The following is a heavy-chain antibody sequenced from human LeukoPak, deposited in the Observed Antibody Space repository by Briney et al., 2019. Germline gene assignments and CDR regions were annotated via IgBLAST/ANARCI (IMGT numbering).Heavy chain of an antibody. J-gene: IGHJ4*02. Sequence: GRSLRLSCAASGFTFSSYGMHCVRQAPGKWLEWVAAISYDGSNKYYADSVKGRFTISRDNSKNTLYLQMNSLRAEDTAVYYCAKATFSVRDHFAYWGQGTLVTVSS. D-gene: IGHD3-10*01. CDR2: ISYDGSNK. V-gene: IGHV3-30*18. CDR3: AKATFSVRDHFAY. CDR1: GFTFSSYG.